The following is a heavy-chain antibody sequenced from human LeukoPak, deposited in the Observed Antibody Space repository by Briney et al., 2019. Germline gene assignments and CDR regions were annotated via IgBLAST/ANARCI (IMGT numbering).Heavy chain of an antibody. CDR2: IYPGNSDT. J-gene: IGHJ4*02. V-gene: IGHV5-51*01. CDR1: GYSFTSNW. CDR3: ARVTSSYSSTFAFDY. D-gene: IGHD6-13*01. Sequence: GESLKISCKGSGYSFTSNWIGWVRQMPGKGLEWIGIIYPGNSDTRYSPSFQGQVTISADRSISTAYLQWSSLKASDSAMYYCARVTSSYSSTFAFDYWGQGTLVTVSS.